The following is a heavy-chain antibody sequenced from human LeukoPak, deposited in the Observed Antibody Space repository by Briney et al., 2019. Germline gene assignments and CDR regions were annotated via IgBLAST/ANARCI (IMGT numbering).Heavy chain of an antibody. J-gene: IGHJ5*02. V-gene: IGHV4-30-4*01. CDR1: GGSISSGDYY. D-gene: IGHD3-22*01. CDR3: ARPYYYDSRIDP. Sequence: SETLSLTCTVSGGSISSGDYYWSWIRQPPGKGLEWIAYMYYSGSTYYNPSLKSRVTMSADTSKNQLSLKLSSVTAADTAVYYCARPYYYDSRIDPWGRGILVTVSS. CDR2: MYYSGST.